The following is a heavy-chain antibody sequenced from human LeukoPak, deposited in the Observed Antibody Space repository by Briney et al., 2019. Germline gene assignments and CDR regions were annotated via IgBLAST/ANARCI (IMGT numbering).Heavy chain of an antibody. V-gene: IGHV3-33*01. D-gene: IGHD2-2*01. J-gene: IGHJ4*02. CDR2: IWYDGSKK. Sequence: GGSLRLSCAASGFTFTNDGMHWVHQAPGKGLEWVAVIWYDGSKKYYADSVKGRFTISRDDSKNTLYLQMNSLRGDDTAFYYCARDFCSTTSCLDYWGQGTLVTVSS. CDR3: ARDFCSTTSCLDY. CDR1: GFTFTNDG.